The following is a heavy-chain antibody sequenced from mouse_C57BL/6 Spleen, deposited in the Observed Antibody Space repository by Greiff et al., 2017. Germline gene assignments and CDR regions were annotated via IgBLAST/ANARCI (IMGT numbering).Heavy chain of an antibody. CDR3: AIYYDYDGWYFDV. D-gene: IGHD2-4*01. J-gene: IGHJ1*03. Sequence: QVQLQQPGAELVMPGASVKLSCKASGYTFTSYWMHWVKQRPGQGLEWIGEIDPSDSYTNYNQKFKGKSTLTVDKSSSTAYMQLSSLTSEDSAVYYCAIYYDYDGWYFDVWGTGTTVTVSS. V-gene: IGHV1-69*01. CDR1: GYTFTSYW. CDR2: IDPSDSYT.